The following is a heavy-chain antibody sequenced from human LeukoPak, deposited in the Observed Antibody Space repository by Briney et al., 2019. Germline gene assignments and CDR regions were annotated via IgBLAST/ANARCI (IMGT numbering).Heavy chain of an antibody. CDR1: GYTFTGYY. CDR2: INPNSGGT. CDR3: ARDRGSSRNYYFDY. V-gene: IGHV1-2*06. D-gene: IGHD6-13*01. J-gene: IGHJ4*02. Sequence: ASVKVSCKASGYTFTGYYMHWVRQAPGQGLEWMGRINPNSGGTNYAQKFQGRVTMTRDTSISTAYMKLSRLRSDDTAVYYCARDRGSSRNYYFDYWGQGTLVTVSS.